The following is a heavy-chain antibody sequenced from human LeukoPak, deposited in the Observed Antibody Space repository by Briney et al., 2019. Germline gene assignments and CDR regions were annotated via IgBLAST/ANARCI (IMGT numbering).Heavy chain of an antibody. J-gene: IGHJ4*02. V-gene: IGHV3-53*01. D-gene: IGHD2-2*01. CDR3: ARGVVPAATSH. Sequence: GGSLRLSCAASGFTVSSNYMSWVRQAPGKGLEWVSVIYSGGSTYYADSVKGRFTISRDNSKNTLYLQMNSLRAEDTAVYYCARGVVPAATSHWGQGTLVTVSS. CDR1: GFTVSSNY. CDR2: IYSGGST.